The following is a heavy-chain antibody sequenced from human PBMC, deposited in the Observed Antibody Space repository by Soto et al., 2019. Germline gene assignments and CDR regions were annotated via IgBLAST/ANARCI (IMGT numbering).Heavy chain of an antibody. CDR2: IYRSGNT. J-gene: IGHJ5*02. V-gene: IGHV3-53*05. Sequence: GGSLRLSCAASGFSVSDNYMSWVRQAPGKGLEWISVIYRSGNTYYADSVKGRFTISRDISENKLSLQMNSLGADDTALYYCAREIDSDPGWFDPWGQGTLVTVSS. CDR1: GFSVSDNY. CDR3: AREIDSDPGWFDP. D-gene: IGHD2-21*02.